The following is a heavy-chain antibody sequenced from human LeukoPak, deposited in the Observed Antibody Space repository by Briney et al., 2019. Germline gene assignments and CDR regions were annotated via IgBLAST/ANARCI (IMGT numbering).Heavy chain of an antibody. CDR3: ARGFGGLRGAFDI. Sequence: SETLSLTCAVYGGSFSGYYWSWIRQPPGKGLEWIGEINHSGSTNYNPSLKSRVTISVDTSKNQFSLKLSSVTAADTAVYYCARGFGGLRGAFDIWGQGTMVTVSS. CDR1: GGSFSGYY. D-gene: IGHD4-23*01. V-gene: IGHV4-34*01. CDR2: INHSGST. J-gene: IGHJ3*02.